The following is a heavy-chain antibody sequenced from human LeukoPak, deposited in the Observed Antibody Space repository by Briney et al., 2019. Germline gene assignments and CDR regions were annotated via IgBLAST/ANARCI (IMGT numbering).Heavy chain of an antibody. D-gene: IGHD3-10*01. CDR2: IYYSGST. J-gene: IGHJ4*02. V-gene: IGHV4-30-4*01. Sequence: SQTLSLTCTVSGGSISSGDYYWSWIRQPPGKGLEWIGYIYYSGSTYYNPSLKSRVTISVDTSKNQFSLKLSSVTAADTAVYYCARDPHFTMARGLGFDYWGQGALVTVSS. CDR1: GGSISSGDYY. CDR3: ARDPHFTMARGLGFDY.